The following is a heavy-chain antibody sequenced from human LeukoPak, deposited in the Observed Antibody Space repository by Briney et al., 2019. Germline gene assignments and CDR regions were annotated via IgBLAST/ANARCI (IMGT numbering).Heavy chain of an antibody. Sequence: SQTLSLTCTVSGGSISSGGYYWSWIRQHPGKGLEWIGYIYYSGSTYYNPSLKSRVTISVDTSKNQFSLKLSSVTAADTAVYYCARATYYDFWSGYRNWSDPWGQGTLVTVSS. CDR1: GGSISSGGYY. D-gene: IGHD3-3*01. J-gene: IGHJ5*02. CDR3: ARATYYDFWSGYRNWSDP. V-gene: IGHV4-31*03. CDR2: IYYSGST.